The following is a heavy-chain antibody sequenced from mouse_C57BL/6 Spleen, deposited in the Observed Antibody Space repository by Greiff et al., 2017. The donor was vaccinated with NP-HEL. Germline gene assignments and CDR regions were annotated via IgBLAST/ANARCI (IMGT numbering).Heavy chain of an antibody. CDR2: IDPETGGT. J-gene: IGHJ4*01. D-gene: IGHD3-2*02. V-gene: IGHV1-15*01. Sequence: VKLQESGAELVRPGASVTLSCKASGYTFTDYEMHWVKQTPVHGLEWIGAIDPETGGTAYNQKFKGKAILTADKSSSTAYMELRSLTSEDSAVYYCTRSDSSGYYAMDYWGQGTSVTVSS. CDR1: GYTFTDYE. CDR3: TRSDSSGYYAMDY.